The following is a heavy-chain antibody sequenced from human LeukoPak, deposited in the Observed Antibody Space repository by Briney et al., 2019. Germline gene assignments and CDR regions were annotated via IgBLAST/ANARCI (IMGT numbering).Heavy chain of an antibody. CDR3: AKGFADYYDSSGYYGPLFDY. V-gene: IGHV3-30*18. Sequence: GGSLRLSCAASGFTFSSYGMHWVRQAPGKGLEWVAVISYDGSNKYYADSVKGRLTISRDNSKNTLYLQMNSLRAEDTAVYYCAKGFADYYDSSGYYGPLFDYWGQGTLVTVSS. CDR1: GFTFSSYG. CDR2: ISYDGSNK. J-gene: IGHJ4*02. D-gene: IGHD3-22*01.